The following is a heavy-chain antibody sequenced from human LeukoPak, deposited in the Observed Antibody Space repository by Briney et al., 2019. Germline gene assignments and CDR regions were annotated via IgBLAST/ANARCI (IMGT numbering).Heavy chain of an antibody. CDR1: GFTFSSYW. CDR3: ARNNYYARDY. CDR2: VVQDGSDK. V-gene: IGHV3-7*01. D-gene: IGHD1-26*01. J-gene: IGHJ4*02. Sequence: GGSLRLSCAASGFTFSSYWMSWVRQAPGKGLEWVANVVQDGSDKYYVDSVKGRFTISRDNAKNSLYLQMNSLRAEDTAVYYCARNNYYARDYWGQGTLVTVSS.